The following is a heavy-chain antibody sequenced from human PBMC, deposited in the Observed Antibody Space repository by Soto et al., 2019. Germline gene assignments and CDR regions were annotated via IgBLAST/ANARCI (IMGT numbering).Heavy chain of an antibody. Sequence: SETLSLTCTVSGGSISSGGYYWSWIRQHPGKGLEWIAYIYYSGSTYYNPSLQSRITISVDTSKNQFSLKLSSVTAADTAVYYCARVVATAGTRWFDPWGQGTLVTVSS. CDR3: ARVVATAGTRWFDP. CDR1: GGSISSGGYY. J-gene: IGHJ5*02. CDR2: IYYSGST. D-gene: IGHD6-13*01. V-gene: IGHV4-31*03.